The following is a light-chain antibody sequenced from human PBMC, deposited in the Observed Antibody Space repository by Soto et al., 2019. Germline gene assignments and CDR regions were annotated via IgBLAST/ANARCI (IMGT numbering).Light chain of an antibody. CDR1: QSVSSSY. V-gene: IGKV3-20*01. CDR2: GAS. J-gene: IGKJ3*01. CDR3: QQDGSSPPIT. Sequence: EIVLTQSPGTLSLSPGERATLSCRASQSVSSSYLAWYQQKPGQAPRILIYGASTRATGIPDRFSGSASGTDFTLTISRREPEDFSVYYGQQDGSSPPITVGPGTVVYSK.